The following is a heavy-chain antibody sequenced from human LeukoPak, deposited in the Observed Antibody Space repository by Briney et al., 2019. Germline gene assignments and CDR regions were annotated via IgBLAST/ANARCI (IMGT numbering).Heavy chain of an antibody. CDR1: GFSFSVYS. J-gene: IGHJ4*02. D-gene: IGHD6-19*01. Sequence: GGSLRLSCAASGFSFSVYSIDWVRQAPGKGLEWVCSILGSSRYTHHADSVKGRFTISRDNAKNSVFLQMNSLRAEDTAVYYCARVGYTSGWYFDYWGRGTLVTVSS. CDR2: ILGSSRYT. V-gene: IGHV3-21*01. CDR3: ARVGYTSGWYFDY.